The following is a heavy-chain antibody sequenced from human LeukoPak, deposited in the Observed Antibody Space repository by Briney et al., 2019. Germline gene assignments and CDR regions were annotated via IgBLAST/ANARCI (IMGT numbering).Heavy chain of an antibody. CDR3: AKGDSSGWYGGAFDY. J-gene: IGHJ4*02. Sequence: GRSLRLSCAASGFTFDDYAMHWVRQAPGKGLEGVSGISWNSGSIGYADSVKGRFTISRDNAKNSLYLQMNSLGAEDTALYYCAKGDSSGWYGGAFDYWGQGTLVTVSS. V-gene: IGHV3-9*01. CDR1: GFTFDDYA. D-gene: IGHD6-19*01. CDR2: ISWNSGSI.